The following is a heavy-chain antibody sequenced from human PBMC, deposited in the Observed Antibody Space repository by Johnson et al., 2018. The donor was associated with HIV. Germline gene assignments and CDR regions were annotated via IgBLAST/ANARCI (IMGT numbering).Heavy chain of an antibody. CDR3: TTGRRGSKSYSNTFYYAFDI. D-gene: IGHD4-11*01. CDR2: ISGSGGST. V-gene: IGHV3-23*04. Sequence: VQLVESGGGLVQPGGSLRLSCAASGFTFTYYAMSWVRQAPGKGLEWVSGISGSGGSTYYADSVKGRFTISRDNSKNTLFLQMNSLRAEDTAVYYCTTGRRGSKSYSNTFYYAFDIWGQGTTVTVSS. J-gene: IGHJ3*02. CDR1: GFTFTYYA.